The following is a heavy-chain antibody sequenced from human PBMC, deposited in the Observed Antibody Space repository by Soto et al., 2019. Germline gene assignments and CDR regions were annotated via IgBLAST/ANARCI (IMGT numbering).Heavy chain of an antibody. CDR2: ISNGGSNK. CDR3: AKDLWFGESLKSYIDY. D-gene: IGHD3-10*01. J-gene: IGHJ4*02. V-gene: IGHV3-30*18. Sequence: QVQLLESGGGVVQPGRSLRLSCVASGFTFSNYGMHWVRQAPGKGLEWVAVISNGGSNKYYADAVKGRFTISRDNSKNTLYPQMNSLRAEDTAVYYCAKDLWFGESLKSYIDYWGQGILVTVSS. CDR1: GFTFSNYG.